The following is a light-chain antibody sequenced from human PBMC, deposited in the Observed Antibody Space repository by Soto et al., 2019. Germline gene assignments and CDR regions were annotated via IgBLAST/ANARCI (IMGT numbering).Light chain of an antibody. CDR1: KYDIGSSDY. CDR3: SSSTSSNTLV. Sequence: QSALTQPASVSASPGQSITISCTGGKYDIGSSDYVSWYQQHPGKAPKLIIYGVSNRPSGTSDRFSGSKSGNTASLTISGLQADDEADYYCSSSTSSNTLVFGGGTKVTVL. J-gene: IGLJ3*02. V-gene: IGLV2-14*01. CDR2: GVS.